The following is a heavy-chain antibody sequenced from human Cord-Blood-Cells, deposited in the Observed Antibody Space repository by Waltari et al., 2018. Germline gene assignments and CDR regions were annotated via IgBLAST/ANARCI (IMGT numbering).Heavy chain of an antibody. D-gene: IGHD5-18*01. CDR3: ARAQWNVDTAMVFDY. CDR2: IWYDGSNK. V-gene: IGHV3-33*01. Sequence: GKGLEWVAVIWYDGSNKDYADSVKGRFTISRDNSKNTLYLQMNSLRAEDTAVYYCARAQWNVDTAMVFDYWGQGTLVTVSS. J-gene: IGHJ4*02.